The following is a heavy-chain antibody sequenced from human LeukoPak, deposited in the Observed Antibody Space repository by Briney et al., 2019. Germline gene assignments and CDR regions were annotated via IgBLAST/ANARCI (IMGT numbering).Heavy chain of an antibody. D-gene: IGHD2-15*01. Sequence: GGSLRLSCAASGFTVSSNYMGWVRQAPGKGLEWVSVIYSGGSTYYADSVKGRFTISRDNSKNTLYLQMNSLRAEDTAVYYCAREVADYYYGMDVWGQGTTVTVSS. J-gene: IGHJ6*02. V-gene: IGHV3-66*02. CDR3: AREVADYYYGMDV. CDR1: GFTVSSNY. CDR2: IYSGGST.